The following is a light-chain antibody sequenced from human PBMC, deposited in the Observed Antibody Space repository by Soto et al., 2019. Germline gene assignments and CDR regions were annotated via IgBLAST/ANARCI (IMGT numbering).Light chain of an antibody. Sequence: EIVLTQSPGTLSLSPGERATLSCRASQSVAKNYLAWYQQEPGQAPRLLIYGPSSSATGIPDRFSGSGSGTDFTLTISRLEPEDFAVYYCHQYADYPQTFGQGTKVEIK. J-gene: IGKJ1*01. V-gene: IGKV3-20*01. CDR2: GPS. CDR3: HQYADYPQT. CDR1: QSVAKNY.